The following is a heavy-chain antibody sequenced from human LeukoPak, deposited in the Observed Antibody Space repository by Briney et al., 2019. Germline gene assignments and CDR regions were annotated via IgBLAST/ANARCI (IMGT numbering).Heavy chain of an antibody. CDR1: GYTFTGYY. J-gene: IGHJ6*02. V-gene: IGHV1-2*02. D-gene: IGHD2-15*01. Sequence: ASVKVSCKASGYTFTGYYMHWVRQAPGQGLEWMGWINPNSGGTNYAQKFQGRVTMTRDTSISTAYMELSRLRSDDTAVYYCARDLGGLNCSGGSCYSFPYYYYGMDVWGQGTTVTVSS. CDR3: ARDLGGLNCSGGSCYSFPYYYYGMDV. CDR2: INPNSGGT.